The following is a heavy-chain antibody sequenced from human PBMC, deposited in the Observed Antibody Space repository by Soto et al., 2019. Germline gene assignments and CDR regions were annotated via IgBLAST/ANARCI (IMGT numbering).Heavy chain of an antibody. D-gene: IGHD2-8*02. CDR2: VFYTGSA. CDR1: GGSIRGSDDY. J-gene: IGHJ4*02. CDR3: AKTPTGYYDS. V-gene: IGHV4-39*02. Sequence: QLHLQESGPRLVKPSETLSLTCSVSGGSIRGSDDYWGWIRQSPGKGLEYIGSVFYTGSAYYNPSFXSXAXIXPDTSTNRFFLNLKSVTATDTGVYYCAKTPTGYYDSWGQGILVTVSS.